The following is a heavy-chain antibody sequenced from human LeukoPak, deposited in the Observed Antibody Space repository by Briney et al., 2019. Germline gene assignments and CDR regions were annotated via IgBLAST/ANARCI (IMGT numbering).Heavy chain of an antibody. J-gene: IGHJ4*02. CDR1: GRPITSYY. D-gene: IGHD5-18*01. CDR2: IYYSGST. V-gene: IGHV4-59*01. CDR3: ARENGYRYDY. Sequence: SETLSLTCTVSGRPITSYYWSWIRQPPGKGLEWIGSIYYSGSTNYNPSLKSRVTISVDTSKNQFSLKLSSVTAADTALYYCARENGYRYDYWGQGTLVTVSS.